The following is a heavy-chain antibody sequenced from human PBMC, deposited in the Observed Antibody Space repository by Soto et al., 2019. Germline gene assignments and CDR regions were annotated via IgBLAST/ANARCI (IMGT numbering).Heavy chain of an antibody. CDR3: ARVEYSSSSGAAAGNYDNYYYGMDV. J-gene: IGHJ6*02. CDR1: GDSVSRNSAA. D-gene: IGHD6-6*01. V-gene: IGHV6-1*01. Sequence: SQTLSLTCAISGDSVSRNSAAWNWIRQSPSRGLEWLGRTYYRSKWYNDYAVSVKSRITINPDTSKNQFSLQLNSVTPEDTAVYYCARVEYSSSSGAAAGNYDNYYYGMDVWGQGTTVTVSS. CDR2: TYYRSKWYN.